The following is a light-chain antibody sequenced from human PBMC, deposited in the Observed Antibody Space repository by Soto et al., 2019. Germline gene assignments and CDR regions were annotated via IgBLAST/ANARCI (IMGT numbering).Light chain of an antibody. CDR2: GAS. CDR3: QQYNDWPIT. Sequence: EIVLTQYPCTVSFSPWESSTLSFTASQSVSINYVAWYQQKPGQPPRLLIYGASTRATGIPARFSGSGSGTEFSLTVSSLQSEDFAVYYCQQYNDWPITFGQGTRLEIK. CDR1: QSVSIN. J-gene: IGKJ5*01. V-gene: IGKV3-15*01.